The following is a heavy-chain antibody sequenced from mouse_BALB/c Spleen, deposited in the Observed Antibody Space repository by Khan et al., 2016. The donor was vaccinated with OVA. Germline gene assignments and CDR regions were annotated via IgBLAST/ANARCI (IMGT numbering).Heavy chain of an antibody. V-gene: IGHV9-3-1*01. D-gene: IGHD1-1*01. CDR1: GYTFTNYG. J-gene: IGHJ4*01. Sequence: LVESGPELKKPGETVKISCKASGYTFTNYGMNWVKQAPGKGLKWMGWIYTYTGEPTYADDFKGRFAFSLESSASTAYLQINNLTNEDTATYFSGRGSSRAMDYWGQGTSVTVSS. CDR2: IYTYTGEP. CDR3: GRGSSRAMDY.